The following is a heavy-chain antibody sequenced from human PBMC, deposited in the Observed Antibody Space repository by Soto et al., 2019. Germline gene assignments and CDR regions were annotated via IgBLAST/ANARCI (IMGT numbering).Heavy chain of an antibody. CDR3: AREGVAGLEH. V-gene: IGHV1-69*06. CDR2: IIPLFGTP. D-gene: IGHD6-13*01. J-gene: IGHJ1*01. Sequence: QVHLVQSGAAVKKPGSSVTVSCKASGGTFTAYAINWVRQAPGQGLEWMGGIIPLFGTPNYAQKFQGRVTISADKSTTTAYMEVSSLRSEDTAVYYWAREGVAGLEHWGQGTLVTVSS. CDR1: GGTFTAYA.